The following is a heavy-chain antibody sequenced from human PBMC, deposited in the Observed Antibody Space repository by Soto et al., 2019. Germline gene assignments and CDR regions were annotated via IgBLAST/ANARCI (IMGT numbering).Heavy chain of an antibody. Sequence: EVQLVESGGGLIQPGGSLRLSCAASGFTVSSNYMSWVRQAPGKGLEWVSVIYSGGSTYYADSVKGRFTISRDNSKNTLYLQMNSLRADDRAVYYCARDGGGEYCSGGSCSANDAFDIWGQGTMVTVSS. V-gene: IGHV3-53*01. D-gene: IGHD2-15*01. J-gene: IGHJ3*02. CDR2: IYSGGST. CDR3: ARDGGGEYCSGGSCSANDAFDI. CDR1: GFTVSSNY.